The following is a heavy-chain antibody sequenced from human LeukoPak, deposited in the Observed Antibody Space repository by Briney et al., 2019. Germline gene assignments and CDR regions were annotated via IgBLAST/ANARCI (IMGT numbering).Heavy chain of an antibody. Sequence: VASVKVSCKVSGYTLTELSMHWVRQAPGKGLEWMGGFDPEDGETIYAQKFQGRVTMTEDTSTDTAYMELSSLRSEDTAVYYCATVSFGFGEFSYYYMDVWGKGTTVTVSS. CDR1: GYTLTELS. J-gene: IGHJ6*03. V-gene: IGHV1-24*01. D-gene: IGHD3-10*01. CDR3: ATVSFGFGEFSYYYMDV. CDR2: FDPEDGET.